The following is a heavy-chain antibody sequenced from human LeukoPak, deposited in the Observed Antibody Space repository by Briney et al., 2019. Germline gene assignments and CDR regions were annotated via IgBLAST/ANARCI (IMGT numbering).Heavy chain of an antibody. Sequence: GGSLRLSCAASGFTFSDYYMSWIRQAPGKGLEWVSYISSSSSTMYYADSVKGRFTISRDTAKNSLYLQMNSLRDEDTAVYYCASGPFRTRPNWETLDYWGQGTLVTVSS. CDR2: ISSSSSTM. CDR1: GFTFSDYY. V-gene: IGHV3-11*04. D-gene: IGHD7-27*01. J-gene: IGHJ4*02. CDR3: ASGPFRTRPNWETLDY.